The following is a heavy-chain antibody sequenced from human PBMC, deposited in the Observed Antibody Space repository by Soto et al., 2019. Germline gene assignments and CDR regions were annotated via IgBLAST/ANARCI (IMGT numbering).Heavy chain of an antibody. D-gene: IGHD6-19*01. J-gene: IGHJ5*02. V-gene: IGHV1-3*01. Sequence: QVQLVQSGAEVKKPGASVRVSCKSSGYNFTSYAIHWVRQAPGQRLEWMGWINAGNGNTKYSQKFQGRVTITRDTSTSTAYMELSSLRSDDTAVYYCARDPAGTVFWFDPWGQGTLITVSS. CDR3: ARDPAGTVFWFDP. CDR1: GYNFTSYA. CDR2: INAGNGNT.